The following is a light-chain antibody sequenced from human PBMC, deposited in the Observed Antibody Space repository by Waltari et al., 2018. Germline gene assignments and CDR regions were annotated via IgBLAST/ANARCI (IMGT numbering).Light chain of an antibody. J-gene: IGLJ1*01. V-gene: IGLV2-23*02. CDR1: TSDVWIYDL. Sequence: QSALTQPASVSGTPGQSITISCSGTTSDVWIYDLVPWYQQHPGEAPKLLICEVFKRPPDTSSRFSGAKSGSTASLTISGLQPEDEADYYCCSYAGSGTYVFGSGTKVTVL. CDR2: EVF. CDR3: CSYAGSGTYV.